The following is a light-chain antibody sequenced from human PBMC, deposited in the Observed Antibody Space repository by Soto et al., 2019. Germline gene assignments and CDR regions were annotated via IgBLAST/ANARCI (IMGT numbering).Light chain of an antibody. Sequence: DIQLTQSPSFLSASVGDRVTISCRASQGISDYLPWYQQKPGKAPKLLIYGASTLRSRVPSRFSGSASGTEFTLSIRINEPKDFATYFCKQFNAYPLTFGGGTKLEIK. V-gene: IGKV1-9*01. CDR2: GAS. CDR3: KQFNAYPLT. CDR1: QGISDY. J-gene: IGKJ4*01.